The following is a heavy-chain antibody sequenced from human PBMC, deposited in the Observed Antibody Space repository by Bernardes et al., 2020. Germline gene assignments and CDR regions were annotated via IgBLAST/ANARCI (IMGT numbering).Heavy chain of an antibody. V-gene: IGHV4-39*01. D-gene: IGHD4-17*01. CDR1: GGSISSSSYY. J-gene: IGHJ4*02. CDR2: IYYSGST. Sequence: SETLSLTCTVSGGSISSSSYYWGWIRQPPGKGLEWIGSIYYSGSTYYNPSLKSRVTISVDTSKNQFSLKLSSVTAADTAVYYCARLRTIGLRLDYWGQGTLVTVSS. CDR3: ARLRTIGLRLDY.